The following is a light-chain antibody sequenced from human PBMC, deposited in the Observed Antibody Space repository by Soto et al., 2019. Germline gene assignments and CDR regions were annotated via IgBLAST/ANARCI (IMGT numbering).Light chain of an antibody. CDR1: QSVSSSY. CDR3: QQSGSSTLT. V-gene: IGKV3-20*01. Sequence: EIVLTQSPGTLSLSPGERGTLSCRASQSVSSSYLAWYQQKPGQAPRLLLYGASSRATGTPDRFSGSVSGTQGTITISRLEKEDGSVYYCQQSGSSTLTFGGGTKVDIK. CDR2: GAS. J-gene: IGKJ4*01.